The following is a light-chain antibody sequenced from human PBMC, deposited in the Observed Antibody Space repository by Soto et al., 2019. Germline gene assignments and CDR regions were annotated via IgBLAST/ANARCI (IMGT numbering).Light chain of an antibody. J-gene: IGKJ1*01. CDR1: QSISSW. Sequence: DIQMTQSPSTLSASVGDRVTITCRASQSISSWLAWYQQKPGKAPKLLIFDASRLETGVPSRFSGSGSGTEFTLTISSLQPDDFATYYCQQYNSYPTFGQGTKVEIK. CDR2: DAS. CDR3: QQYNSYPT. V-gene: IGKV1-5*01.